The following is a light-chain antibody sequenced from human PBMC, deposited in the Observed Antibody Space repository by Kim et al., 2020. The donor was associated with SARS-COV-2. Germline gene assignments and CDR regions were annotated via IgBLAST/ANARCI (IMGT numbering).Light chain of an antibody. CDR1: QSVSSN. J-gene: IGKJ4*01. CDR2: GAS. Sequence: EIVMTQSPATLSVSPGERATLSCRASQSVSSNLAWYQQKPGQAPRLLIYGASTGAPGIPARFSGSGSGTDFTLTIYSLQSEDFAVYYCHQYNDWPPLTFGGGTKVDIK. V-gene: IGKV3-15*01. CDR3: HQYNDWPPLT.